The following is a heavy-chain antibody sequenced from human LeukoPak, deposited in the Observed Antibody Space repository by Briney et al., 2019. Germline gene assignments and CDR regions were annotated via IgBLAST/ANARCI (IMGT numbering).Heavy chain of an antibody. J-gene: IGHJ4*02. CDR1: GYTFTSYY. CDR3: ATNLRGYYYDSSGRLDY. V-gene: IGHV1-46*01. D-gene: IGHD3-22*01. CDR2: INPSGGST. Sequence: ASVKVSCKASGYTFTSYYMHWVRQAPGQGLEWMGIINPSGGSTSYAQKFQGRVTMTRDMSTSTVYMELSSLRSEDTAVYYCATNLRGYYYDSSGRLDYWGQGTLVTVSS.